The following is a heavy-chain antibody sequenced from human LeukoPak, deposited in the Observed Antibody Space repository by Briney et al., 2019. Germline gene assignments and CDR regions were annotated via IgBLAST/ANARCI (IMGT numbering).Heavy chain of an antibody. V-gene: IGHV3-7*03. J-gene: IGHJ4*02. CDR2: IKTDGSET. CDR1: GFYFRDHW. D-gene: IGHD6-19*01. CDR3: VKNDGWFHLAQ. Sequence: GGSLRLPCAASGFYFRDHWMDWVRQAPGKGLEWVGHIKTDGSETYYLDSLKGRISISRDNTNNTLYLQMNSLRVEDTAIYYCVKNDGWFHLAQWGQGTLVTVSS.